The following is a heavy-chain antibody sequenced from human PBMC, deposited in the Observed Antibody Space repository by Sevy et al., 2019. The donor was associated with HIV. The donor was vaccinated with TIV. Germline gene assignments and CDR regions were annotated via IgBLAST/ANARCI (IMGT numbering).Heavy chain of an antibody. CDR1: GGSISSSSYY. CDR2: IYYSGST. D-gene: IGHD3-3*01. Sequence: SETLSLTCTVSGGSISSSSYYWGWIRQPPGKGLEWIGSIYYSGSTYYNPSLKSRVTISVDTSKNQFSLKLSSVTAADTAVYYCARWGLFGVVIMNPGWFDPWGQGTLVTVSS. V-gene: IGHV4-39*01. J-gene: IGHJ5*02. CDR3: ARWGLFGVVIMNPGWFDP.